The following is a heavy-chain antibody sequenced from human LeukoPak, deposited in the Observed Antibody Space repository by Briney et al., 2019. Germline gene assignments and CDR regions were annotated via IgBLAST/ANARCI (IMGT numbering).Heavy chain of an antibody. CDR2: IWYDGSNK. J-gene: IGHJ5*02. CDR3: AKDREWELLSYWFDL. V-gene: IGHV3-30*02. CDR1: GFTFSSYG. Sequence: PGGSLRLSCAASGFTFSSYGMHWVRQAPGKGLEWVAVIWYDGSNKYYADSVKGRFTISRDNSRNTLYLQMNSLRAEDTAVYYCAKDREWELLSYWFDLWGQGTLVTVSS. D-gene: IGHD1-26*01.